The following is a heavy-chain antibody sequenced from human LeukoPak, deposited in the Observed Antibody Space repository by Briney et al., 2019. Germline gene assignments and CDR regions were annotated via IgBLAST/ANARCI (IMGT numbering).Heavy chain of an antibody. D-gene: IGHD3-22*01. CDR3: AREGPYYYDSSGSLDY. CDR2: IKQDGSEK. J-gene: IGHJ4*02. CDR1: GFTFSSYW. V-gene: IGHV3-7*01. Sequence: GGSLRLSCAASGFTFSSYWMSWVRQAPGKGLEWVANIKQDGSEKYYVDSVKGRFTISRDNAKNSLYLQMNSLRAEDTAVYYCAREGPYYYDSSGSLDYWGQGTLVTVSS.